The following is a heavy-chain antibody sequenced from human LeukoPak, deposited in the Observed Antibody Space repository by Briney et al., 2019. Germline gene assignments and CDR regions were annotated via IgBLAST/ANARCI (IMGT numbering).Heavy chain of an antibody. D-gene: IGHD3-10*01. CDR2: INYGRTT. CDR3: ARYVVYGSGKYYFDY. J-gene: IGHJ4*02. CDR1: GGSISSSNYF. Sequence: PSETLSLTCTVSGGSISSSNYFWSWIRQPPGQELEWIASINYGRTTYYNPSLKSRVTISVDTSKNQFSLRLTSVTAADTAVYLCARYVVYGSGKYYFDYWGQGPLVSVSS. V-gene: IGHV4-39*01.